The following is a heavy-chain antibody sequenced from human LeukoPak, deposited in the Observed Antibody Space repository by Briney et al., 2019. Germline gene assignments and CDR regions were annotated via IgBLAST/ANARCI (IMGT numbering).Heavy chain of an antibody. J-gene: IGHJ4*02. CDR1: GFTFSSYG. Sequence: RTGGSLRLSCAASGFTFSSYGMHWVRQAPGKGLEWVAVIWYDGSNKYYADSVKGRFTISRDNSKNTLYLQMNSLRAEDTAVYYCAIGRRGTYYVFSWGQGTLVTVSS. D-gene: IGHD3-16*01. V-gene: IGHV3-33*01. CDR3: AIGRRGTYYVFS. CDR2: IWYDGSNK.